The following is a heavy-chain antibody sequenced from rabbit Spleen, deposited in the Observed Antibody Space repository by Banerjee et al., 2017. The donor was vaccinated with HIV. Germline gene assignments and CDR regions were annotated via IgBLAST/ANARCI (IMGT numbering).Heavy chain of an antibody. D-gene: IGHD6-1*01. CDR1: GFSFSFNYY. V-gene: IGHV1S40*01. J-gene: IGHJ3*01. Sequence: QSLEESGGDLVKPGASLTLTCTVSGFSFSFNYYMCWVRQAPGKGLEWIGCIYGGSSPATYYSSWAKGRFTIPKTSSTTVTLQMTSLTGADTAAYFCARGEHFSVGFSAFAIYLDLWGQGTLVTVS. CDR2: IYGGSSPAT. CDR3: ARGEHFSVGFSAFAIYLDL.